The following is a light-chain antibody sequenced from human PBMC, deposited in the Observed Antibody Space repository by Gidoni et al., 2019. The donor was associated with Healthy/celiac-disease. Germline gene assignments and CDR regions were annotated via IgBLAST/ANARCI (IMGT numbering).Light chain of an antibody. Sequence: QSLLTLPPSVSGAPGQRVTLSCSGSSSNTIPKLLIYGNSNRPSGVPDRFSGSKSGTSASLTITGLQAEDEADYYCQSYDSSLSVVFGGGTKLTVL. CDR3: QSYDSSLSVV. CDR2: GNS. V-gene: IGLV1-40*01. J-gene: IGLJ2*01. CDR1: SSNT.